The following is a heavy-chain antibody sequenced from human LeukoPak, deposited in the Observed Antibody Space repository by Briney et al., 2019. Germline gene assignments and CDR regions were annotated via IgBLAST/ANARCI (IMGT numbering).Heavy chain of an antibody. Sequence: GGSLRLSCAASGFTFSSYSMNWVRQAPGKGLEWVSSISSSSSYIYYADSVKGRFTISRDNAKKSLYLQVSSLRAEDTAVYYCARGSLAVAGGDYYYGVDVWGQGTTVTVSS. V-gene: IGHV3-21*04. D-gene: IGHD6-19*01. CDR1: GFTFSSYS. J-gene: IGHJ6*02. CDR3: ARGSLAVAGGDYYYGVDV. CDR2: ISSSSSYI.